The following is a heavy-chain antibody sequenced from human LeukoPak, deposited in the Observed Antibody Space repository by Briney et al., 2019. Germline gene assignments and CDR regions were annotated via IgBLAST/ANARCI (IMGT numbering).Heavy chain of an antibody. CDR3: TRHGGADFWSDVTGHAFDY. Sequence: PSETLSLTCTVSGGSITSSGHYWGWIRQPPGKGLEWIVSIYYGGSTYYNPSLKSRVTISLDTSKNQFSLKLTSVTAADTAVYYCTRHGGADFWSDVTGHAFDYWGQGTLVTVSS. V-gene: IGHV4-39*01. CDR2: IYYGGST. J-gene: IGHJ4*02. D-gene: IGHD3-3*01. CDR1: GGSITSSGHY.